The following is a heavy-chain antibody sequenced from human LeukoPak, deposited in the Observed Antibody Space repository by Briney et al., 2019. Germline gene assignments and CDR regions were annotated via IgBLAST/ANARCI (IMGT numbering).Heavy chain of an antibody. CDR1: GGSFSGYY. V-gene: IGHV4-34*01. D-gene: IGHD3-22*01. Sequence: PSETLSLTCAVYGGSFSGYYWSWIRQPPGKGLEWLGEINHSGSTNYNPSLKSRVTISVDTSKNQFSLKLSSVTAADTAVYYCATGYYYDSSVLNWFDPWGQGTLVTVSS. J-gene: IGHJ5*02. CDR2: INHSGST. CDR3: ATGYYYDSSVLNWFDP.